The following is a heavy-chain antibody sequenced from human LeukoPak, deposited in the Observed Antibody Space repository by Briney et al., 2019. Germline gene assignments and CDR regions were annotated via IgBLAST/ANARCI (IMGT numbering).Heavy chain of an antibody. CDR3: AREVCGGDCSSFDY. CDR2: IYTSGST. D-gene: IGHD2-21*02. J-gene: IGHJ4*02. Sequence: SETLSLTCTVSGGSISSYYWSWIRQPAGKGLEWIGRIYTSGSTNYNPSLKSRVTISVDTSKNQFSLKLSSVTAADTAVYYCAREVCGGDCSSFDYWGQGTLVTVSS. CDR1: GGSISSYY. V-gene: IGHV4-4*07.